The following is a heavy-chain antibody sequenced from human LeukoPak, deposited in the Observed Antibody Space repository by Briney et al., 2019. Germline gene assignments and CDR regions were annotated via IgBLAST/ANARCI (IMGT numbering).Heavy chain of an antibody. V-gene: IGHV1-3*01. J-gene: IGHJ4*02. CDR3: ARALLVVVPAAIDY. Sequence: ASVKVSCKASGYTFTSYGISWVRQAPGQRLEWMGWINAGNGNTKYSQKFQGRVTITRDTSASTAYMELSSLRSEDTAVYYCARALLVVVPAAIDYWGQGTLVTVSS. CDR1: GYTFTSYG. CDR2: INAGNGNT. D-gene: IGHD2-2*02.